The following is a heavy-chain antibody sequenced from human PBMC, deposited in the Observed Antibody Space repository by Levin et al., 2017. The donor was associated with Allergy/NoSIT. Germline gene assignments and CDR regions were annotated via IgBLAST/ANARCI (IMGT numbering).Heavy chain of an antibody. Sequence: GGSLRLSCAASGFAFSSFSMHWVRQAPGKGLEFVSSISSNGGTIFYANSVKGRFTVSRDNSRNTLSLQMGSLRVEDMAVYYCVRDSEVNWGPDAFDLWGQGTMVTVSS. CDR1: GFAFSSFS. D-gene: IGHD7-27*01. CDR3: VRDSEVNWGPDAFDL. CDR2: ISSNGGTI. J-gene: IGHJ3*01. V-gene: IGHV3-64*01.